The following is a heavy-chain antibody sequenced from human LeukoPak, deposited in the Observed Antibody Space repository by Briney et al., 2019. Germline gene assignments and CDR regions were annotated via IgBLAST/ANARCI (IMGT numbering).Heavy chain of an antibody. Sequence: PGGSLRLSCTASGFTFGDYAMSWFRQAPGKGLEWVGFIRSKAYGGTTEYAASVKGRFTISRDGSKSIAYLQMNSLKTEDTAVYYCTRDGQLVVAATVGNYFDYWGQGTLVTVSS. D-gene: IGHD2-15*01. V-gene: IGHV3-49*01. CDR2: IRSKAYGGTT. J-gene: IGHJ4*02. CDR1: GFTFGDYA. CDR3: TRDGQLVVAATVGNYFDY.